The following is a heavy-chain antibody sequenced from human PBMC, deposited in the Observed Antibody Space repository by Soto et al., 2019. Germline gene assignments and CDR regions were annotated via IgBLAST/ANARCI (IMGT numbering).Heavy chain of an antibody. J-gene: IGHJ3*02. Sequence: SVKVCCKASGDNFTGYYIHWVRHAPGQGLEWMGWINPNSGATHYAQNFQGRVTMTRDTSISTAYMELSRLRSDDTAVYYCASRPKGVGAPITTDAFDIWGQGTMVTFSS. CDR2: INPNSGAT. CDR3: ASRPKGVGAPITTDAFDI. CDR1: GDNFTGYY. V-gene: IGHV1-2*02. D-gene: IGHD1-26*01.